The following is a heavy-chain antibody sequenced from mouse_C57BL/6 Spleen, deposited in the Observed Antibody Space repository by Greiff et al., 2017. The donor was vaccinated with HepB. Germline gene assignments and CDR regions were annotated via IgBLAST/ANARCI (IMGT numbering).Heavy chain of an antibody. J-gene: IGHJ3*01. CDR3: ARSMGLRRAWFAY. CDR2: IDPEDGET. D-gene: IGHD2-2*01. CDR1: GFNIKDYY. Sequence: VTLKVSGAELVKPGASVKLSCTASGFNIKDYYMHWVKQRTEQGLEWIGRIDPEDGETKYAPKFQGKATITAEPSSNTAYLQLSSLTSEDTAVYYCARSMGLRRAWFAYWGQGTLVTVSA. V-gene: IGHV14-2*01.